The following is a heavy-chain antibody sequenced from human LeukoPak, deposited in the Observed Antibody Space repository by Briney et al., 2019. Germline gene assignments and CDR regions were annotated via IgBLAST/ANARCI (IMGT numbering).Heavy chain of an antibody. D-gene: IGHD3-16*01. CDR2: INHSGST. V-gene: IGHV4-34*01. CDR3: ARLGFGMVDY. Sequence: SGTLSLTCAVYGGSFSGYYWSWIRQPPGKGLEWIGEINHSGSTNYNPSLKSRVTISVDTSKNQFSLKLSSVTAADTAVYYCARLGFGMVDYWGQGTLVTVSS. J-gene: IGHJ4*02. CDR1: GGSFSGYY.